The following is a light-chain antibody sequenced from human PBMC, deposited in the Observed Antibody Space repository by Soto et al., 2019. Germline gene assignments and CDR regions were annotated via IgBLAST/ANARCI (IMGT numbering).Light chain of an antibody. CDR3: SSYSGSINVV. CDR1: SSDVGGYNS. V-gene: IGLV2-8*01. CDR2: AVS. J-gene: IGLJ2*01. Sequence: QSALTQPPSASGSPGQSVTISCTGTSSDVGGYNSVSWYQHHPGKAPKLMIYAVSRRPSRVPDRFSGSKSGNTASLTVSGLQAADEADYYCSSYSGSINVVFGGGTKLTVL.